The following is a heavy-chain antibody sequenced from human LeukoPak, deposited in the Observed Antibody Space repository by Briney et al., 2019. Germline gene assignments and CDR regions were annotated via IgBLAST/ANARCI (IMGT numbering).Heavy chain of an antibody. D-gene: IGHD1-26*01. CDR1: GFTFSSYA. J-gene: IGHJ4*02. CDR3: AKPLGGSYLFAR. Sequence: PGGSLRLSCAASGFTFSSYAMTWVCRAPGKGLEWVSTIEVGGAITHYAASVKGRFTISRDTSKKILYLQMDSLRPEDTAVYYCAKPLGGSYLFARWGQGTLVTVSS. CDR2: IEVGGAIT. V-gene: IGHV3-23*01.